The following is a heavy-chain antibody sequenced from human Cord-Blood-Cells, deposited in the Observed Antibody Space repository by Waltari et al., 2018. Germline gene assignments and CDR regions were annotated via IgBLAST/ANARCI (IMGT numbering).Heavy chain of an antibody. CDR1: GGSISRGGYS. CDR2: IYHSGSP. D-gene: IGHD3-3*01. Sequence: QLQLQESGSGLVKPSQTLSLTCAVSGGSISRGGYSWSWIRQPPGKGLEWIGYIYHSGSPYYNPSLKSRVTISVDRSKNQFSLKLSSVTAADTAVYYCARAGSAYYDFWSGYSHDAFDIWGQGTMVTVSS. CDR3: ARAGSAYYDFWSGYSHDAFDI. V-gene: IGHV4-30-2*01. J-gene: IGHJ3*02.